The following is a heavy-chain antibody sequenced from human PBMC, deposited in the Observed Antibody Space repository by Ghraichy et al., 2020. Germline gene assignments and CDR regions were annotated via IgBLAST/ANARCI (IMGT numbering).Heavy chain of an antibody. CDR1: GFTFSDYY. CDR2: ISTSGSTI. Sequence: GGSLRLSCAASGFTFSDYYMSWIRQAPGKGLDWVSYISTSGSTIYYADSVKGRFTISRDNAKYSLYLQMNSLGAEDTAVYYCARVGQQLVYDAFDIWGQGTMVTVSS. D-gene: IGHD6-13*01. J-gene: IGHJ3*02. V-gene: IGHV3-11*01. CDR3: ARVGQQLVYDAFDI.